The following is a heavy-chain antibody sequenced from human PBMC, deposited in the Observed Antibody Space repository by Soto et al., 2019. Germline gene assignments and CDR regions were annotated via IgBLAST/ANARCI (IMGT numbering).Heavy chain of an antibody. D-gene: IGHD2-2*01. CDR1: GFTFSSYA. CDR2: ISGSGGST. CDR3: AKDYRYCSSTICYGFDWFDP. J-gene: IGHJ5*02. V-gene: IGHV3-23*01. Sequence: SLRLSCAASGFTFSSYAMSRVRQAPGKGLEWVSAISGSGGSTYYADSVKGRFTISRDNSKNTLYLQMNSLRAEDTAVYYCAKDYRYCSSTICYGFDWFDPWGQGTLVTVSS.